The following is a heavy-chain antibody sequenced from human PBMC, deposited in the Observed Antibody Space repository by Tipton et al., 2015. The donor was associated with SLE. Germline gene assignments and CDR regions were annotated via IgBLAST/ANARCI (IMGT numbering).Heavy chain of an antibody. CDR2: IFGRDKT. V-gene: IGHV3-53*05. Sequence: SLRLSCTASGVSVSNNYMTWVRQAPGKGLEWVSIIFGRDKTYYADSVKGRFTISRDHSNNTLYLQMDSLRSEDTAVYYCARGGFSGSYWRFFDSWGQGTLVTVSS. J-gene: IGHJ4*02. CDR3: ARGGFSGSYWRFFDS. CDR1: GVSVSNNY. D-gene: IGHD1-26*01.